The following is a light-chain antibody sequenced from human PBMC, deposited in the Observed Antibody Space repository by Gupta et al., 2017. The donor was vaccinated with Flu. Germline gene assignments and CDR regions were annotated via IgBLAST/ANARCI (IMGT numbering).Light chain of an antibody. J-gene: IGKJ2*01. CDR1: QSISRY. CDR2: AAS. Sequence: DIQMTQSPSSLSASVGDRVTISCRASQSISRYLSWYQQKPGRAPKLLIYAASTLQSGVPSRFSGSGSGTDFTLTINSLQPEDFATYYCQQSYNSHPYTLGQGTRLDVK. CDR3: QQSYNSHPYT. V-gene: IGKV1-39*01.